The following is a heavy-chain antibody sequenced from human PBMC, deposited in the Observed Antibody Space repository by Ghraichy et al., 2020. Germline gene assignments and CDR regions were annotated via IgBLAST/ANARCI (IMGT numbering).Heavy chain of an antibody. V-gene: IGHV3-7*03. CDR2: IKQDGSEK. D-gene: IGHD3-3*01. CDR1: GFTFSSYW. CDR3: AREPSGRGYYYYMDV. J-gene: IGHJ6*03. Sequence: GGSLRLSCAASGFTFSSYWMSWVRQAPGKGLEWVANIKQDGSEKYYVDSVKGRFTISRDNAKNSLYLQMNSLRAEDTAVYYCAREPSGRGYYYYMDVWGKGTTVTVSS.